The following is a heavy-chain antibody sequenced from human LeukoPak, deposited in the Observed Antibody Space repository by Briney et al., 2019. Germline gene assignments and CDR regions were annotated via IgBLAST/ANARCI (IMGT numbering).Heavy chain of an antibody. J-gene: IGHJ4*02. CDR3: AKDLLAVVGRRLHY. D-gene: IGHD6-19*01. CDR1: GFTFSSYS. CDR2: IRYDGSNK. V-gene: IGHV3-30*02. Sequence: SGGSLRLSCAASGFTFSSYSMHWVRQAPGKGLEWVAFIRYDGSNKYYADSVKGRFTISRGNSKNTLYLQMNSLRAEDTAVYYCAKDLLAVVGRRLHYWGQGTLVTVSS.